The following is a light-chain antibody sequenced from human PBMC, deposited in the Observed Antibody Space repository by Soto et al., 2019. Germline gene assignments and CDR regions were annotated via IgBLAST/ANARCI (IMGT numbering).Light chain of an antibody. Sequence: EIVLTQSPGTLSLSPGERDTLSCRASQSVSSSYLAWYQQKPGQAPRLLIHGASSRATGIPDRFSGSGSGTDFALNISRLDPEDFAVYYCQQYGNSPAFGGGTKEEIQ. J-gene: IGKJ4*01. CDR3: QQYGNSPA. V-gene: IGKV3-20*01. CDR1: QSVSSSY. CDR2: GAS.